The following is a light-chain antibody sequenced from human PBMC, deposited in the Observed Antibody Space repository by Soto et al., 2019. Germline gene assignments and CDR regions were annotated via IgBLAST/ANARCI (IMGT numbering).Light chain of an antibody. J-gene: IGKJ5*01. CDR2: GAS. V-gene: IGKV3D-15*01. Sequence: EIVMTQSPATLSVSPVEGATRSCRASQVLTTKLAWYQQKPGQAPRLLIYGASSRATGIPDRFSGSGSGTDFTLTISRLEPEDFAVYYCQQSYSTPQITFGQGTRLEIK. CDR1: QVLTTK. CDR3: QQSYSTPQIT.